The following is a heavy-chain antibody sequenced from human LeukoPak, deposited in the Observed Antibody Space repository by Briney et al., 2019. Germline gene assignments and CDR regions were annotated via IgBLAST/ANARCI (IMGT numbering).Heavy chain of an antibody. CDR3: ARGKIGNNYFDY. CDR1: GFTFSSYA. CDR2: ISYDRNNK. V-gene: IGHV3-30*04. D-gene: IGHD2/OR15-2a*01. Sequence: GGSLRLSCAASGFTFSSYAMHWVRQAPGRGLEWVAIISYDRNNKYYADSVKSRFTVSRDNSKNTLYLQMNSLRAEDTAVYYCARGKIGNNYFDYWGQGTLVTVSS. J-gene: IGHJ4*02.